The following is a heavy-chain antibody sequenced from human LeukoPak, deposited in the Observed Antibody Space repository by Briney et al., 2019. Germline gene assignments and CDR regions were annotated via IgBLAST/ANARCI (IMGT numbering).Heavy chain of an antibody. D-gene: IGHD6-25*01. CDR1: GYSFTTYW. Sequence: GESLKISCKGSGYSFTTYWIGWVRQMPGKGLEWMGIINPGDSDTRYSPSFQGQVTISADKSISTAYPQWTSLKASDTAMYYCARDRFSGIWTFENRPDAFDIWGQGTMVTVSS. V-gene: IGHV5-51*01. CDR3: ARDRFSGIWTFENRPDAFDI. CDR2: INPGDSDT. J-gene: IGHJ3*02.